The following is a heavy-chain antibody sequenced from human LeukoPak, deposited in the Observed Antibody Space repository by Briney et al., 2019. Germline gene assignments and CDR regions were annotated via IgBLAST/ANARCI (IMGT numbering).Heavy chain of an antibody. J-gene: IGHJ4*02. D-gene: IGHD2-2*01. CDR3: ARYDSSTSFDY. CDR2: INHSGST. CDR1: GGSFSGYY. Sequence: SETLSLTCAVYGGSFSGYYWSWTRQPPGKGLEWIGEINHSGSTNYNPSLKSRVTISVDTSKNQFSLKLSSVTAADTAVYYCARYDSSTSFDYWGQGTLVTVSS. V-gene: IGHV4-34*01.